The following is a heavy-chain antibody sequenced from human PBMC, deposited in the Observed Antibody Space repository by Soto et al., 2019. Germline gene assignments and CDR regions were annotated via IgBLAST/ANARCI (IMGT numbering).Heavy chain of an antibody. CDR1: GGSFSGYY. CDR2: INHSGST. Sequence: NPSETLSLTCAVYGGSFSGYYWSWIRQPPGKGLEWIGEINHSGSTNYNPSLKSRVTISVDTSKNQFSLKLSSVTAADTAVYYCARRTWSGHWRTVNWFDPWGQGTLVTVS. V-gene: IGHV4-34*01. CDR3: ARRTWSGHWRTVNWFDP. D-gene: IGHD3-3*01. J-gene: IGHJ5*02.